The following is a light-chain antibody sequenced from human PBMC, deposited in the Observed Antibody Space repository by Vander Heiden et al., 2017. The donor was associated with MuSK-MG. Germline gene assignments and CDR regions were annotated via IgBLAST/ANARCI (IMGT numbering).Light chain of an antibody. CDR1: STNIGSYDF. Sequence: QSALTQPASVSGSPGQSITISCTGTSTNIGSYDFVSWYQKYPGKAPKLIIYEVSKRPSGISHRFSGSKSGNTASLTISGLQTEDEADYYCYSFAGSSTWVFGGGSKLTVL. CDR3: YSFAGSSTWV. J-gene: IGLJ3*02. V-gene: IGLV2-23*02. CDR2: EVS.